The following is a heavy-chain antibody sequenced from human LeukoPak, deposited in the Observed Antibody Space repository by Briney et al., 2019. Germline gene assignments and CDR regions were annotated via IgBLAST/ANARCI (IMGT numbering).Heavy chain of an antibody. CDR2: IKSKTDGGTT. V-gene: IGHV3-15*07. CDR1: GFTFSNAW. Sequence: PGGSLRLSCAASGFTFSNAWMNWVRQAPGKGLEWVGLIKSKTDGGTTDYAAPVKGRFTISRDDSKNTLYLQMNSLKTEDTAVYYCTTTLVVPAYWGQGTLVTVSS. D-gene: IGHD2-2*01. CDR3: TTTLVVPAY. J-gene: IGHJ4*02.